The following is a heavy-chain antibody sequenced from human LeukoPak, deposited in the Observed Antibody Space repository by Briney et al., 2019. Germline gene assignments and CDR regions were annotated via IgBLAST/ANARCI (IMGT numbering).Heavy chain of an antibody. D-gene: IGHD3-22*01. J-gene: IGHJ4*02. V-gene: IGHV1-69*13. CDR1: GGTFSSYA. CDR2: IIPIFGTA. Sequence: SVKVSCKASGGTFSSYAISWVRQAPGQGLEWMGGIIPIFGTANYAQKFQGRVTITADESTSTAYMELSSLRSEDTAVYYCASPDLYDSSGYYSYWGQGTLVTVSS. CDR3: ASPDLYDSSGYYSY.